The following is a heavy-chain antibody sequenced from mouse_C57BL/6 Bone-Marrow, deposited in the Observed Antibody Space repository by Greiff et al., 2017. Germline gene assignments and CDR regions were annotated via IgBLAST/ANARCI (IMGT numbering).Heavy chain of an antibody. CDR3: ALYYYGSSGWYFDV. CDR1: GYTFTDYN. J-gene: IGHJ1*03. D-gene: IGHD1-1*01. V-gene: IGHV1-18*01. Sequence: VQLQQSGPELVKPGASVKIPCKASGYTFTDYNMDWVKQSHGKSLEWIGDINPNNGGTIYNQKFKGKATLTVDKSSSTAYMELRSLTSEDTAVYYCALYYYGSSGWYFDVWGTGTTVTVSS. CDR2: INPNNGGT.